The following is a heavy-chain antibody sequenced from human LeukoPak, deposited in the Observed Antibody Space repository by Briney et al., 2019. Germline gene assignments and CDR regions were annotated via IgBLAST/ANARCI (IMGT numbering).Heavy chain of an antibody. CDR2: ISAYNGNT. D-gene: IGHD5-24*01. CDR1: GYAFITYG. J-gene: IGHJ4*02. Sequence: GASVKVSCKAFGYAFITYGLSWVRQAPGQGLEWMGWISAYNGNTNYAQKLQGRVTMTTDTSTSTAYMELRSLKSDDTAMYYCARDPGRDGYNQDYWGQGTLVTVSS. V-gene: IGHV1-18*01. CDR3: ARDPGRDGYNQDY.